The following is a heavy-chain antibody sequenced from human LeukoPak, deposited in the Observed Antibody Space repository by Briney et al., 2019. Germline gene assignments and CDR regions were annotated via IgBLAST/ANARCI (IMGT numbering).Heavy chain of an antibody. Sequence: GGSLRLSCAASGFTFSSYGMHWVRQAPGKGLEWLTFISYDGSNKYYADSVKGRFTISRDNSKTTLYLQMNSLRAEDTAVYYCARGTRLVGPGDYWGQGTLVTVSS. CDR3: ARGTRLVGPGDY. CDR1: GFTFSSYG. D-gene: IGHD1-26*01. J-gene: IGHJ4*02. V-gene: IGHV3-30*03. CDR2: ISYDGSNK.